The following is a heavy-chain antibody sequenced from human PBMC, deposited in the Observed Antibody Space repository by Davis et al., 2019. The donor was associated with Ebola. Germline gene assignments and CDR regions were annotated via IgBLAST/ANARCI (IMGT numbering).Heavy chain of an antibody. CDR2: IYTGDSDT. D-gene: IGHD6-6*01. J-gene: IGHJ4*02. CDR1: GNSFSSHW. Sequence: GESLKISCKDSGNSFSSHWIGWVRQMPGKGLEWMGIIYTGDSDTRYSPSFRGQVTISADKSIKTAFLQWGSLKASDTALYYCARVRNKQLVGSDYWGQGTLVTVSS. CDR3: ARVRNKQLVGSDY. V-gene: IGHV5-51*01.